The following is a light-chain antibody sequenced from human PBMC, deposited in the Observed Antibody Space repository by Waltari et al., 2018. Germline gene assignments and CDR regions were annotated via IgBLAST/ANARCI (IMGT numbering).Light chain of an antibody. CDR1: QSVSRNY. CDR3: QQSYSTPRRT. CDR2: GAS. J-gene: IGKJ1*01. Sequence: EIVLTQSPGTLSLSPGERATLSCRASQSVSRNYLAWYQQKHGQAPRFLIYGASNRATGIPDRFSGSGSGTDFALTISRLEPEDFAVYYCQQSYSTPRRTFGQGTKVEIK. V-gene: IGKV3-20*01.